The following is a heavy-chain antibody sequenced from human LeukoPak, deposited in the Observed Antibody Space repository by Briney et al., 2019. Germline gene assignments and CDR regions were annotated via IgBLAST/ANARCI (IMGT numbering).Heavy chain of an antibody. Sequence: GWSLRLSCAASGFTFGSYSMNWVRQASGKGLEWVSSISSSSSYIYYADSVKGRFTISRDNAKNSLYLQMNSLRAEDTAVYYCARGTMWFDPWGQGTLVTVSS. CDR1: GFTFGSYS. CDR3: ARGTMWFDP. V-gene: IGHV3-21*01. D-gene: IGHD1-7*01. CDR2: ISSSSSYI. J-gene: IGHJ5*02.